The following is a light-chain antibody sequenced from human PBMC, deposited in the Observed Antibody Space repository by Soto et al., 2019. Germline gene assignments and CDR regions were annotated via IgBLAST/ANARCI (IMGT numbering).Light chain of an antibody. V-gene: IGKV3-11*01. Sequence: EIVLTQSPVTLSLSPGERATLSCRASQSVRTYLAWYQVKPGQAPRLLIYDASSRASGVPARFSGSGSGTDFTLTISSLEPEDFALYYCQQRNSWPPITFG. J-gene: IGKJ5*01. CDR1: QSVRTY. CDR3: QQRNSWPPIT. CDR2: DAS.